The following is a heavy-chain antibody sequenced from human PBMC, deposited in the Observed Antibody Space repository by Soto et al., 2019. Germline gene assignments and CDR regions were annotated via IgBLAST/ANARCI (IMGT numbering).Heavy chain of an antibody. CDR3: ARESLRYLDSSGGLTDV. V-gene: IGHV6-1*01. D-gene: IGHD3-22*01. J-gene: IGHJ6*02. CDR2: TYYRSKWYN. CDR1: GDSVFSNSAA. Sequence: PPQTLSLTCAISGDSVFSNSAASNWIRPYPSRGLEWLGRTYYRSKWYNDYAVSVKSRITINPDTSKNQFSLQLNSVAPEDTAVYYFARESLRYLDSSGGLTDVWGHGTTVPVS.